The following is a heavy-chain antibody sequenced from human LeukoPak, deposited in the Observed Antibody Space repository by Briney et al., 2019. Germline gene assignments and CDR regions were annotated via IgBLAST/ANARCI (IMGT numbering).Heavy chain of an antibody. Sequence: ASVKVSCKASGYTFTSYGISWVRQAPGQGLEWMGWISAYNGNTNYAQKLQGRVTMTTDTSTSTAYMELRSLRPDDTAVYYCARVGGVVVPAALYFDYWGQGTLVTVSS. V-gene: IGHV1-18*01. D-gene: IGHD2-2*01. CDR1: GYTFTSYG. CDR2: ISAYNGNT. J-gene: IGHJ4*02. CDR3: ARVGGVVVPAALYFDY.